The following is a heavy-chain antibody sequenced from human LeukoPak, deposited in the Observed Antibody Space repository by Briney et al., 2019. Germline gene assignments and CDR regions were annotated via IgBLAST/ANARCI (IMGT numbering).Heavy chain of an antibody. V-gene: IGHV3-33*01. CDR3: ACIVGATLDY. CDR1: GFTFSSYG. D-gene: IGHD1-26*01. CDR2: IWYDGSNK. J-gene: IGHJ4*02. Sequence: GGSLRLSCAASGFTFSSYGMHWVRQAPGEGLEWVAVIWYDGSNKYYADSVKGRFTISRDNSKNTLYLQMNSLRAEDTAVYYCACIVGATLDYWGQGTLVTVSS.